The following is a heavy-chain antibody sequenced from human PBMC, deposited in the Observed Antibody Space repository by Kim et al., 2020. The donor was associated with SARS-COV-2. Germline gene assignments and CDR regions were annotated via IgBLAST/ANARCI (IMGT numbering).Heavy chain of an antibody. J-gene: IGHJ4*02. CDR2: SEST. Sequence: SESTTSNPTLKSRVTLSVDTSKNTFSLKLSSVTAADTAVYYCARGIAPDYWGQGTLVTVSS. D-gene: IGHD6-13*01. CDR3: ARGIAPDY. V-gene: IGHV4-34*01.